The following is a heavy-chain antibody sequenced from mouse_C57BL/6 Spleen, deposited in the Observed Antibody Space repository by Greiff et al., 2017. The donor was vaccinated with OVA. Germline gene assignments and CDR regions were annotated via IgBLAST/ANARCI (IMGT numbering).Heavy chain of an antibody. J-gene: IGHJ2*01. CDR2: IDPSDSYT. V-gene: IGHV1-50*01. CDR3: ASPYYYGSFDY. Sequence: VQLQQSGAELVKPGASVKLSCKASGYTFTSYWMQWVKQRPGQGLEWIGEIDPSDSYTNYNQKFKGKATLTVDTSSSTAYMQLSSLTSEDSAVYYCASPYYYGSFDYWGQGTTLTVSS. CDR1: GYTFTSYW. D-gene: IGHD1-1*01.